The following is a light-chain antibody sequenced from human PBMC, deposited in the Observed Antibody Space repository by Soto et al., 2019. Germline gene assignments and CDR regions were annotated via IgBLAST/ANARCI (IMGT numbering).Light chain of an antibody. V-gene: IGKV1-5*01. CDR1: QSIRGW. Sequence: DIQMTQSPSTLSASVGDRVTITCRASQSIRGWLAWYQQKPGKAPNLLIYDASRLKSGVPSRFSGRGSGTEFTLTISNLQPEDIATYYCQQYDNLPPTWTFGQGTKVEIE. CDR2: DAS. J-gene: IGKJ1*01. CDR3: QQYDNLPPTWT.